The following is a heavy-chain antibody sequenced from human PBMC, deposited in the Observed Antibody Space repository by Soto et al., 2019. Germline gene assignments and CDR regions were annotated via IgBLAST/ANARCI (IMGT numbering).Heavy chain of an antibody. CDR3: ARVPERVTHYFDF. CDR1: GYTFISYA. CDR2: INAGNDDT. Sequence: ASVKVSCKASGYTFISYAMHWVRQAPGERLEWMGRINAGNDDTKYSQKFQVRVTIARDTSASTAYMELRSLRSEDTAVYFCARVPERVTHYFDFWGQGTLVTVSS. D-gene: IGHD2-21*02. J-gene: IGHJ4*02. V-gene: IGHV1-3*01.